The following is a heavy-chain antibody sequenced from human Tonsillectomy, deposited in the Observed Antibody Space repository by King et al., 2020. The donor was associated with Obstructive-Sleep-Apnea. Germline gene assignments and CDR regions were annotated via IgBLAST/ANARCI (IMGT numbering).Heavy chain of an antibody. J-gene: IGHJ5*01. V-gene: IGHV3-21*01. CDR2: ISNTGTYR. Sequence: VQLVESGGGLVKPGGSLRLSCTASGFTFITYSMHWVRQAPGKGLEWVSSISNTGTYRYYADSVKGRFTISRDNAKNSLFLQMNSLRAEDTAVYYCARGYDISTGYSGDSWGQGTLVTVSS. D-gene: IGHD3-9*01. CDR1: GFTFITYS. CDR3: ARGYDISTGYSGDS.